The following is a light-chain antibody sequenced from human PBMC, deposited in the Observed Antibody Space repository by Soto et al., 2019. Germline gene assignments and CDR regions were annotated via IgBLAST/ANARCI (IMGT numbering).Light chain of an antibody. Sequence: QAVVTQEPSVTVSPGGTVTLTCDSSTGAVTSSHYPYWFQQKPGQAPRTLIYDTSNKHSWTPARFSGSLLGGKAALTLSGAQPEDEADYYCLLSYSGVPGVFGGGTKLTVL. CDR1: TGAVTSSHY. CDR3: LLSYSGVPGV. J-gene: IGLJ2*01. V-gene: IGLV7-46*01. CDR2: DTS.